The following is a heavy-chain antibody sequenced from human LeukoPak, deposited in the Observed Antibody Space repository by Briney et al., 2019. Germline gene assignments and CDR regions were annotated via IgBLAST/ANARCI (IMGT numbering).Heavy chain of an antibody. CDR1: GGTFRSYA. CDR3: AKMELGYCSGGSCYGNIDY. Sequence: SVKVSCKASGGTFRSYAISWVRQAPGQGLEWMGGIIPIFGTANYAQKFQGRVTITADESTSTAYMELSSLRSEDTAVYYCAKMELGYCSGGSCYGNIDYWGQGTLVTVSS. J-gene: IGHJ4*02. CDR2: IIPIFGTA. D-gene: IGHD2-15*01. V-gene: IGHV1-69*13.